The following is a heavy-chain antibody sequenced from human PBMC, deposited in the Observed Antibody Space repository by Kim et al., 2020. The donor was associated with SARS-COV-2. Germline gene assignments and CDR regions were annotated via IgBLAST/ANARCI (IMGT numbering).Heavy chain of an antibody. Sequence: STGYADSVKGRFTISRDNAKNTLYLQMNSLRAEDTAVYYCARSLGAGYWGQGTLVTVSS. V-gene: IGHV3-74*01. CDR3: ARSLGAGY. D-gene: IGHD3-16*01. J-gene: IGHJ4*02. CDR2: ST.